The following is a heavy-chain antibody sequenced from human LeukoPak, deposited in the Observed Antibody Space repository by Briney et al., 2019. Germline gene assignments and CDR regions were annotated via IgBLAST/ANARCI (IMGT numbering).Heavy chain of an antibody. CDR2: IYYSGST. CDR3: ARVGRVLRFLEWFDY. J-gene: IGHJ5*01. V-gene: IGHV4-34*01. CDR1: GGSFSGYY. D-gene: IGHD3-3*01. Sequence: PSETLSLTCAVYGGSFSGYYWSWIRQPPGKGLEWIGSIYYSGSTYYNPSLKSRVTISVDTSKNQFSLKLSSVTAADTAVYYCARVGRVLRFLEWFDYWGQGTLVTVSS.